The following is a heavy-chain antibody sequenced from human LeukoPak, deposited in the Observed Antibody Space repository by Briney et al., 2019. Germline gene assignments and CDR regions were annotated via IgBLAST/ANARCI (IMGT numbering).Heavy chain of an antibody. D-gene: IGHD5-18*01. CDR3: ARSRGYSYALFGI. V-gene: IGHV4-59*08. CDR2: IYYSGST. Sequence: SETLSLTCTVSGGSISSYYWSWIRQPPGKGLEWIGNIYYSGSTNYNPSLKSRVTISVDTSKNQFSLKLSSVTAADTAVYYCARSRGYSYALFGIWGQGTMVTVSS. CDR1: GGSISSYY. J-gene: IGHJ3*02.